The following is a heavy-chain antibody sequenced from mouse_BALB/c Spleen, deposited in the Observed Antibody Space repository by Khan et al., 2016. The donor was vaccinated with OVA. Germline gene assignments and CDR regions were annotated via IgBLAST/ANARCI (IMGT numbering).Heavy chain of an antibody. Sequence: VRLQQSGPELVKPGASVKIPCKASGYPFTDYNMAWVKQSHGRGLEWIGDIFPNNGGTVYNQKFKGKATLTVDKSSSTAFMELSSLTSEDTAVYYCARHGYGGFAYWGQGTLVTVSA. V-gene: IGHV1-18*01. D-gene: IGHD2-2*01. CDR1: GYPFTDYN. CDR3: ARHGYGGFAY. CDR2: IFPNNGGT. J-gene: IGHJ3*01.